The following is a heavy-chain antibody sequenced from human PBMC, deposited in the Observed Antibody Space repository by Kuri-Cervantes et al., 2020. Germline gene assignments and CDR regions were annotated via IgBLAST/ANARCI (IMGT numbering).Heavy chain of an antibody. J-gene: IGHJ6*02. V-gene: IGHV1-2*02. CDR1: GYTFTGYY. Sequence: ASVKVSCKASGYTFTGYYMHWVRQAPGQGLEWMGWINPNSGGTNYAQKFQGRVTMTRDTSISTAYMELRRLRSDDTAVYYCARDLGWVDWWLGPFPYYYYGMDVWGQGTTVTVSS. CDR3: ARDLGWVDWWLGPFPYYYYGMDV. D-gene: IGHD6-19*01. CDR2: INPNSGGT.